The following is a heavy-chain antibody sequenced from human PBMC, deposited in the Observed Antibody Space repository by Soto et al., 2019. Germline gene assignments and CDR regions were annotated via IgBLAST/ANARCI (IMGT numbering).Heavy chain of an antibody. D-gene: IGHD2-2*02. CDR2: ISYDGSNK. V-gene: IGHV3-30-3*01. CDR3: ARDDTLS. J-gene: IGHJ5*02. Sequence: LRLSCAASGFTFSSYAMHWVRQAPGKGLEWVAVISYDGSNKYYADSVKGRFTISRDNSKNTLYLQMNSLRAEDTAVYYCARDDTLSWGQGTLVTVSS. CDR1: GFTFSSYA.